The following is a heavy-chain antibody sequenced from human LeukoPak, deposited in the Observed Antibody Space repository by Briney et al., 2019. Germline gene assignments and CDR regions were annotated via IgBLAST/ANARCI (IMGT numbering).Heavy chain of an antibody. J-gene: IGHJ4*02. Sequence: PSETLSLTCTVSGVSISSSNSYWGWIRQPPGKGLEWIGSIYYSGNTYYNASLKSQVSISIDTSKNQFSLRLTSVTAADTAVYYCAREDMVRGVIDYWGQGTLVTVSS. CDR1: GVSISSSNSY. CDR2: IYYSGNT. D-gene: IGHD3-10*01. V-gene: IGHV4-39*02. CDR3: AREDMVRGVIDY.